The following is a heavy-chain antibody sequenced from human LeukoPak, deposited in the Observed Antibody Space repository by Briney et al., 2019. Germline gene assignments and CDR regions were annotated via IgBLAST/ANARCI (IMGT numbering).Heavy chain of an antibody. CDR3: ARGSTPDTIVGYDY. CDR1: GFTFSSYE. CDR2: ISSSGSTI. V-gene: IGHV3-48*03. Sequence: GGSLRLSCAASGFTFSSYEMNWVRQAPGKGLEWVSYISSSGSTIYYADSVKGRFTISRDNAKNSLYLQMNSLRAEGTAVYYCARGSTPDTIVGYDYWGQGTLVTVSS. D-gene: IGHD1-26*01. J-gene: IGHJ4*02.